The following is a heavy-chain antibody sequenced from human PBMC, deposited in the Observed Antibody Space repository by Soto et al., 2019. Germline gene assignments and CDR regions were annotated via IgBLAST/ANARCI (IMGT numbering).Heavy chain of an antibody. V-gene: IGHV1-2*04. CDR2: INPNSGGT. Sequence: GASVKVSCKASGYTFTGYYMHWVRQAPGQGLEWMGWINPNSGGTNYAQKFQGWVTMTRDTSISTAYMELSRLRSDDTAVYYCARDSRSGQLLRSDAFDIWGQGTMVT. D-gene: IGHD2-2*01. CDR1: GYTFTGYY. CDR3: ARDSRSGQLLRSDAFDI. J-gene: IGHJ3*02.